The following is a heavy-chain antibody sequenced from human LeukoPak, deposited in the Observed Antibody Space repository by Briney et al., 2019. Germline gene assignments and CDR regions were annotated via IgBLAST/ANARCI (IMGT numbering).Heavy chain of an antibody. Sequence: TSETLSLTCTVSGGYISSSSDFWGWIRQPPGKGLEWIGGIYYSGSTYHNPSLKSRVTISVDTSKNQFSLKLTSVTAADTAVYYCARRYSSSWYWFDPWGHGTLVTVSS. CDR3: ARRYSSSWYWFDP. J-gene: IGHJ5*02. CDR1: GGYISSSSDF. CDR2: IYYSGST. D-gene: IGHD6-13*01. V-gene: IGHV4-39*01.